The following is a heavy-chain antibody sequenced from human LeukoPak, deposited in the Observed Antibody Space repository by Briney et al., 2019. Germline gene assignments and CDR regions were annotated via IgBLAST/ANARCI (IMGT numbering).Heavy chain of an antibody. J-gene: IGHJ3*02. Sequence: ASVKLSCTASGYTFTGYYIHWVRQAPGQGLEWRGWINPNCGGTNYAQQVQGRVTMTRDTSISTAYMELSRLRSDDTAVYYCARVGEQWLANDAFDIWRQGTMVTVSS. D-gene: IGHD6-19*01. CDR1: GYTFTGYY. CDR2: INPNCGGT. CDR3: ARVGEQWLANDAFDI. V-gene: IGHV1-2*02.